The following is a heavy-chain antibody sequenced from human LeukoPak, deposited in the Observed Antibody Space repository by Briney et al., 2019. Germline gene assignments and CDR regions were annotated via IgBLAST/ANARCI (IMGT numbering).Heavy chain of an antibody. D-gene: IGHD3-3*01. Sequence: PGRSLRLSCAASGFTFSSYGMHWVRQAPGKGLEWVAVIWYDGSSKYYADSVKGRFTISRDNSKNTLYLQMNSLRAEDTAVYYCAKVDTIFGVVISYRLFDYWGQGTLVTVSS. CDR1: GFTFSSYG. V-gene: IGHV3-33*06. CDR3: AKVDTIFGVVISYRLFDY. CDR2: IWYDGSSK. J-gene: IGHJ4*02.